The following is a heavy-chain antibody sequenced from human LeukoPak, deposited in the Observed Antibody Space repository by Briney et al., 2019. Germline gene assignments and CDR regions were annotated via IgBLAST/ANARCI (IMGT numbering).Heavy chain of an antibody. J-gene: IGHJ4*02. CDR1: GGSISSSSYY. D-gene: IGHD5-24*01. CDR3: AGGRDGYNYNYFDY. CDR2: IYYSGST. V-gene: IGHV4-39*01. Sequence: SETLSLTCTVSGGSISSSSYYWGWIRQPPGKGLEWIGSIYYSGSTYYNPSLKSRVTISVDTSKNQFSLKLSPVTAADTAVYYCAGGRDGYNYNYFDYWGQGTLVTVSS.